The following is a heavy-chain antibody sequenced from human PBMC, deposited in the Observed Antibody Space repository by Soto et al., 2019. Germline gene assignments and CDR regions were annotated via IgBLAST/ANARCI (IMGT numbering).Heavy chain of an antibody. D-gene: IGHD1-26*01. CDR3: ARAGATNDAFDI. CDR2: FIPMFGTA. CDR1: GGTFSSYG. J-gene: IGHJ3*02. Sequence: GASVKVSCKASGGTFSSYGIRWVRQAPGQGLEWMGGFIPMFGTANYTQKFQGRVTITADKSTSTAYMELSSLRSEDTAVYYCARAGATNDAFDIWGQGTMVTVSS. V-gene: IGHV1-69*06.